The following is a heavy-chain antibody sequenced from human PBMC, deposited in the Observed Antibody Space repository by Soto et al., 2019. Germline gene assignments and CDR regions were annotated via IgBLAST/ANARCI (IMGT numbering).Heavy chain of an antibody. CDR1: GGTFSSYA. Sequence: QMQLVQSGAEVKKPGSSVKVSCKASGGTFSSYAISWVRQAPGQGLEWMGGIIPIFGTANYAQKFQGRVTITADESTSTAYMELSSLRSEDTAVYYCARDTTPYYDILTGYYNDWGQGTLVTVSS. CDR2: IIPIFGTA. V-gene: IGHV1-69*01. CDR3: ARDTTPYYDILTGYYND. D-gene: IGHD3-9*01. J-gene: IGHJ4*02.